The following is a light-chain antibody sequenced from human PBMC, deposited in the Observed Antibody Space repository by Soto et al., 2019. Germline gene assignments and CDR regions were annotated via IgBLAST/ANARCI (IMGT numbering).Light chain of an antibody. CDR1: QSISTY. V-gene: IGKV1-39*01. CDR3: QQSYITPPLT. J-gene: IGKJ4*01. CDR2: AAS. Sequence: QMTQSPSSLSASVGDRVTITCRASQSISTYLNWYQQKPGKAPKLLIYAASSLQSGVPSRFSASGSGTDFTLTISSLQPEDFATYYCQQSYITPPLTFGGGTKVDIK.